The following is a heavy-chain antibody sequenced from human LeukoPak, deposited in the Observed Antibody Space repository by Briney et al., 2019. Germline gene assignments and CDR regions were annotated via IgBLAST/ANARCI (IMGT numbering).Heavy chain of an antibody. CDR1: GYTFTSYG. Sequence: SVKVSCKASGYTFTSYGISWVRQAPGQGLEWMGWISAYNGNTNYAQKLQGRVTMTTDTSTSTAYMELRSLRSDDTAVYYCARLYGSGSYYNPPGDCRGQGTLVTVSS. CDR3: ARLYGSGSYYNPPGDC. CDR2: ISAYNGNT. V-gene: IGHV1-18*01. J-gene: IGHJ4*02. D-gene: IGHD3-10*01.